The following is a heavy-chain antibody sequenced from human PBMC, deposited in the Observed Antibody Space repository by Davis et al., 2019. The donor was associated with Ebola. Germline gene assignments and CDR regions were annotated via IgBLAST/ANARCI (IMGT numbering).Heavy chain of an antibody. Sequence: SVKVSCKASGFTFTSPAMQWVRQARGQRLEWIGWIVVGSGNTNYAQKFQERVTITRDMSTSTVYMELSSLRSEDTAVYYCAADGVVAASYAFDIWGQGTMVTVSS. CDR2: IVVGSGNT. D-gene: IGHD2-15*01. V-gene: IGHV1-58*02. CDR1: GFTFTSPA. J-gene: IGHJ3*02. CDR3: AADGVVAASYAFDI.